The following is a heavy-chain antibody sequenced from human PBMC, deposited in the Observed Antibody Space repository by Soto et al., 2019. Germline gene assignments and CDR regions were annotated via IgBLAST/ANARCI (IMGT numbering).Heavy chain of an antibody. D-gene: IGHD4-17*01. V-gene: IGHV4-59*08. J-gene: IGHJ4*02. CDR1: GGSISSYY. CDR2: IYYSGST. Sequence: QVQLQESGPGLVKPSETLSLTCTVSGGSISSYYWCWIRQPPGKGLEWIGYIYYSGSTNYNPSLKSRVTISVDTSKTQFSPKLSSVTAADTAVYYCARRYGVYFDYWGQGTLVTVSS. CDR3: ARRYGVYFDY.